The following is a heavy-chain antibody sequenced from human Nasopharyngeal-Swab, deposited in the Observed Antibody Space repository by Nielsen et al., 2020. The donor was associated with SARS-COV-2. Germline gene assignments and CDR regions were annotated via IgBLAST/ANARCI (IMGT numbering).Heavy chain of an antibody. D-gene: IGHD2-15*01. V-gene: IGHV1-3*01. CDR2: INAGNGNT. Sequence: WVRRAPGQRLEWMGWINAGNGNTKYSQKFQGRVTITRDTSASTAYMEMSSLRSEDTAVYYCARERVVVVSATYYQYGMDVWGQGTTVTVSS. J-gene: IGHJ6*02. CDR3: ARERVVVVSATYYQYGMDV.